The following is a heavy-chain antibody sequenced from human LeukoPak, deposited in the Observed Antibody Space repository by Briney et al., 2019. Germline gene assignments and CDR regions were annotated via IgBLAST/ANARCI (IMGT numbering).Heavy chain of an antibody. CDR3: ARVDTAMVTAYYFDY. CDR1: GGSISSSTYY. J-gene: IGHJ4*02. CDR2: IYYIGSA. V-gene: IGHV4-39*07. D-gene: IGHD5-18*01. Sequence: TSETLSLTCTVSGGSISSSTYYWGWIRQPPGKGLEWIGNIYYIGSAYYNPSLKSRVTISVDTSKNQFSLKLSSVTAADTAVYYCARVDTAMVTAYYFDYWGQGTLVTVSS.